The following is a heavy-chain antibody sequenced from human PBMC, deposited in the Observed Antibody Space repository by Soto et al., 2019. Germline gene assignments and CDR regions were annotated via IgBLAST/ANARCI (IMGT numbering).Heavy chain of an antibody. CDR3: AHNPPQDSGAFGI. D-gene: IGHD6-19*01. V-gene: IGHV2-5*02. CDR2: LYWDDDN. CDR1: GFSLRTTGVG. J-gene: IGHJ3*02. Sequence: SGPMLVNPTQALTLTCTFSGFSLRTTGVGVGWIRQPPGKALEWLALLYWDDDNRYNPSLKSRLTLTKDTSKSQVVLTLTNVDPADTATYYCAHNPPQDSGAFGIWGQGTMVTVSS.